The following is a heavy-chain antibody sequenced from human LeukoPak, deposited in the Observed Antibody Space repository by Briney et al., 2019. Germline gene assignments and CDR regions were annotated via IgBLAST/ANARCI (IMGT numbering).Heavy chain of an antibody. CDR2: IYTSGST. Sequence: PSETLSLTCTVSGDSISSYYWTWIRQPAGKGLEWIGRIYTSGSTNYNPSLKSRVTMSVDTSNNQFSLNLSSVTAADTAVCYCARQIIAAGKNYYGMDVWGQGTTVTVSS. D-gene: IGHD6-13*01. J-gene: IGHJ6*02. CDR1: GDSISSYY. CDR3: ARQIIAAGKNYYGMDV. V-gene: IGHV4-4*07.